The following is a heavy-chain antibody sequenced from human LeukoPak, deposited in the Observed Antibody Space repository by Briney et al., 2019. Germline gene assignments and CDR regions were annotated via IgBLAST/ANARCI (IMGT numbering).Heavy chain of an antibody. Sequence: PGGSLRLSCAASGFTFSGYGMHWVRQAPGKGLEWVAVIWYDGSNSYHADSVKGRFTISRDNSKNMLYLQMSGLRAEDTAVYYCVRADGQQLAREFFQYWGQGTLVTVSS. CDR1: GFTFSGYG. CDR2: IWYDGSNS. J-gene: IGHJ1*01. V-gene: IGHV3-33*01. D-gene: IGHD6-13*01. CDR3: VRADGQQLAREFFQY.